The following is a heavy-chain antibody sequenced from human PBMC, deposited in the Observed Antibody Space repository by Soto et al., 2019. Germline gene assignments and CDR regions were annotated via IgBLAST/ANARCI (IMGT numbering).Heavy chain of an antibody. D-gene: IGHD2-21*02. CDR2: IHSDGSST. J-gene: IGHJ3*02. CDR3: ARGDKGALDM. CDR1: GFTFSYYW. V-gene: IGHV3-74*01. Sequence: EVQLVESGGGLVQPGGSLRLSCAASGFTFSYYWMHWVRQAPGQGLVWVSRIHSDGSSTTYADSVKGRFTISRDNAKNTLYLQMNSLRAEDTAVYYCARGDKGALDMWGQGTMVSVCS.